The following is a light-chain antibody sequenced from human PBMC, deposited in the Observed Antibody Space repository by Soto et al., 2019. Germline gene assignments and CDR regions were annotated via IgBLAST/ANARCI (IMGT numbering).Light chain of an antibody. J-gene: IGKJ1*01. V-gene: IGKV3-20*01. CDR1: QSVSRSD. CDR2: GAS. Sequence: EIVLTQSPSTLSLPPGERATVSCRASQSVSRSDLAWYQQKPGQAPRLLIYGASSRATGIPDRFSGSGSGTDFTLTISRMEPEDFAVYYCQQFSSTPSWTFGQGTKV. CDR3: QQFSSTPSWT.